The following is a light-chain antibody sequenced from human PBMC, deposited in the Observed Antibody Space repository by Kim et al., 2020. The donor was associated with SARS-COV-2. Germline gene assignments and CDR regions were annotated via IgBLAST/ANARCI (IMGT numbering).Light chain of an antibody. V-gene: IGKV3-11*01. CDR2: DAS. CDR1: QSVSSS. CDR3: QQRSNLWN. Sequence: EIVLTQSPATLSLSPGERATLSCRASQSVSSSLAWYQQKPGQPPRLLIYDASNRATGIPARFSGSGSGTDFTLTISSLEPEEFAVYYCQQRSNLWNFGQGTKLEI. J-gene: IGKJ2*04.